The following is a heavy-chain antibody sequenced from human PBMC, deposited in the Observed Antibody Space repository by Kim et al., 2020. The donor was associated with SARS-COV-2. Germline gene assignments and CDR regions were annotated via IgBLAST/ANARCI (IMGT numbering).Heavy chain of an antibody. CDR2: ISGSGGST. Sequence: GGSLRLSCAASGFTFSSYAMSWVRQAPGKGLEWVSAISGSGGSTYYADSVKGRFTISRDNSKNTLYLQMNSLRAEDTAVYYCAKDVLGNIVVVVAAIYYYGMDVWGQGTTVTVSS. V-gene: IGHV3-23*01. CDR3: AKDVLGNIVVVVAAIYYYGMDV. D-gene: IGHD2-15*01. J-gene: IGHJ6*02. CDR1: GFTFSSYA.